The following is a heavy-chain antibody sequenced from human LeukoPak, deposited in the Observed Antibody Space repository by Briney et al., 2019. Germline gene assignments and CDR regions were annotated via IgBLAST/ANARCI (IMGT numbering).Heavy chain of an antibody. CDR1: GYTFTSNG. Sequence: ASVKVSCKASGYTFTSNGITWVRQARGQGLEWMGWISGYNGNTNYAQKLQGRVTMTTDRSTSTAYMELRSLTSDDTAVYYCARGALAQPFYYYMDVWGKGTTVTVSS. CDR3: ARGALAQPFYYYMDV. V-gene: IGHV1-18*01. CDR2: ISGYNGNT. J-gene: IGHJ6*03. D-gene: IGHD3-3*02.